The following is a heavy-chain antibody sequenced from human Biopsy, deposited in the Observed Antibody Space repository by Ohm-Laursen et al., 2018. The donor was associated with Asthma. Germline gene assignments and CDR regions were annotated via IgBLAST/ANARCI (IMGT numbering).Heavy chain of an antibody. D-gene: IGHD3-10*01. CDR1: GFMFRSFG. CDR3: AKDERLYYGSDSKYMQPVPLGD. Sequence: SLRLSCTASGFMFRSFGMHWVRQAPGKGLEWVAVISYDGNHKFYEDSVKGRFTISRDNSKSTLFLQMNSLRAEDTAVYYCAKDERLYYGSDSKYMQPVPLGDWGQGTLVIVSA. J-gene: IGHJ4*02. CDR2: ISYDGNHK. V-gene: IGHV3-30*18.